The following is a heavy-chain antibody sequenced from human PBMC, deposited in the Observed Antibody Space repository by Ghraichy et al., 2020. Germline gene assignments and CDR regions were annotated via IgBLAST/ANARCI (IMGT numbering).Heavy chain of an antibody. CDR1: GFSLSTSGMC. CDR2: IDCDDDK. V-gene: IGHV2-70*11. J-gene: IGHJ3*02. CDR3: ARICTDYDSSGYYHDALDI. Sequence: SGPTLVKPTQTLTLTCTFSGFSLSTSGMCVSWIRQPPGKALEWLARIDCDDDKYYSTSLKTRLTISKDTSKNQVVLTMTNMDPVDTATYYCARICTDYDSSGYYHDALDIWGQGTMVTVSS. D-gene: IGHD3-22*01.